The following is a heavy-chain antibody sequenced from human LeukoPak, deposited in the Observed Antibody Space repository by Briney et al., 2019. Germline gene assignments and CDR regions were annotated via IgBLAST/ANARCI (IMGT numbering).Heavy chain of an antibody. CDR2: IWYDGSNK. J-gene: IGHJ4*02. CDR1: GFTFSSYG. D-gene: IGHD4-17*01. V-gene: IGHV3-33*01. CDR3: ARVSYGDYDLNY. Sequence: GRSLRLSCAASGFTFSSYGMHWVRQAPGKGLEWVAVIWYDGSNKYYADSVKGRFTISRDNSKNTLYPQMNSLRAEDTAVYYCARVSYGDYDLNYWGQGTLVTVSS.